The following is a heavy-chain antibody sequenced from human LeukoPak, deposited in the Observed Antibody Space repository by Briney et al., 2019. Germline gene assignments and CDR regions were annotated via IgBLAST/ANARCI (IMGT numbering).Heavy chain of an antibody. V-gene: IGHV3-23*01. CDR1: GFTLSSYA. D-gene: IGHD1-7*01. Sequence: GGSLRLSCAASGFTLSSYAMSWVRQAPGNGLEWVSAISGSGGSTYYADSVKGRFTISRDNSKNTLHLQMNSLRAEGTAVYYCAKDGGNYARSRYYFDYWGQGTLVTVSS. CDR3: AKDGGNYARSRYYFDY. CDR2: ISGSGGST. J-gene: IGHJ4*02.